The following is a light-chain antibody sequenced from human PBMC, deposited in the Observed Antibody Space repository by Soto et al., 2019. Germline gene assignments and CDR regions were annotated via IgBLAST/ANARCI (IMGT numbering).Light chain of an antibody. J-gene: IGKJ4*01. CDR1: QTISSW. CDR2: KAS. Sequence: DIQMTQSPFTLSASVGDRVTITCRASQTISSWLAWYQQIPGKAPKLLIYKASSLESGVPSRFSGSGSGTEFTLTINSLQADDFATYYCQQHNDLSTFGGGTKV. CDR3: QQHNDLST. V-gene: IGKV1-5*03.